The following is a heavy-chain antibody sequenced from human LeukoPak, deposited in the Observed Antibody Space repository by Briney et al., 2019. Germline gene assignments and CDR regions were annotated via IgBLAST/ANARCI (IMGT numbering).Heavy chain of an antibody. CDR2: INPNSGGT. CDR1: GYTFTGYY. V-gene: IGHV1-2*02. CDR3: ARAPQWEPMDY. Sequence: GASVKVSCKASGYTFTGYYMHWVRQAPGQGLEWMGWINPNSGGTNYAQKFQGRVTMTRDTSISTAYMELSRLRSDDTAMYYCARAPQWEPMDYWGQGTLVSVSS. J-gene: IGHJ4*02. D-gene: IGHD1-26*01.